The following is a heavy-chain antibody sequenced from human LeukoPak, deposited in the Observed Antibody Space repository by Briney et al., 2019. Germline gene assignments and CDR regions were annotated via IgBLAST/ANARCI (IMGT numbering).Heavy chain of an antibody. CDR3: ARIAAAGTTSPHLDY. D-gene: IGHD6-13*01. V-gene: IGHV5-51*01. CDR2: IYPGDSDT. J-gene: IGHJ4*02. Sequence: GESLKISCKGSGYRFTSYWIGWVRQVPGKGLEWMGIIYPGDSDTRYSPSFQGQVTISADKSISTAYLQWSSLKASDTAMYYCARIAAAGTTSPHLDYWGQGTLVTVSS. CDR1: GYRFTSYW.